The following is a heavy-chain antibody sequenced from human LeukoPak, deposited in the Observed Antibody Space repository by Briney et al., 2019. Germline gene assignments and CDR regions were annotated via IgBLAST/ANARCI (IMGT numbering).Heavy chain of an antibody. Sequence: SETLSLTCAVYGGSFSGYYWSWIRRPPGKGLEWIGKINHSGSTNYNPSLKSRVTISVDTSKNQFSLKLSSVTAADTAVYYCRCLGIQVDYRGQGTLVTVSS. J-gene: IGHJ4*02. CDR2: INHSGST. D-gene: IGHD7-27*01. CDR1: GGSFSGYY. V-gene: IGHV4-34*01. CDR3: RCLGIQVDY.